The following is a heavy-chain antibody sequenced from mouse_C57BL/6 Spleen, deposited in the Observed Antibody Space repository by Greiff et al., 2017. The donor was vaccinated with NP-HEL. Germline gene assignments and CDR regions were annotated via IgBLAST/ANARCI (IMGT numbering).Heavy chain of an antibody. V-gene: IGHV5-6*01. D-gene: IGHD2-4*01. CDR3: ARHETYYDYDGAWFAY. CDR1: GFTFSSYG. J-gene: IGHJ3*01. Sequence: VQLQQSGGDLVKPGGSLKLSCAASGFTFSSYGMSWVRQTPDKRLEWVATISSGGSYTYYPDSVKGRFTISRDNAKNTLYLQMSSLKSEDTAMYYCARHETYYDYDGAWFAYWGQGTLVTVSA. CDR2: ISSGGSYT.